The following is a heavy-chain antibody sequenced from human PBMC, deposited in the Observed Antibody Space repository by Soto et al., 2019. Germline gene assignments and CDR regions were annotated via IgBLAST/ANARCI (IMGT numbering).Heavy chain of an antibody. CDR1: GGSISSYY. J-gene: IGHJ3*02. Sequence: PSETLSLTCTVSGGSISSYYWSWIRQPPGKGLEWIGYIYYSGSTYYNPSLKSRVTISVDKSKNQFSLKLSSVTAADTAVYYCARDSQIAGAAAFDIWGQGTMVTVSS. V-gene: IGHV4-59*12. CDR3: ARDSQIAGAAAFDI. CDR2: IYYSGST. D-gene: IGHD6-13*01.